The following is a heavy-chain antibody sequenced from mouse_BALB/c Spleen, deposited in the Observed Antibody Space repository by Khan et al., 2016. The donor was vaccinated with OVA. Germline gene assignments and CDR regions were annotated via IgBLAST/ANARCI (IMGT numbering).Heavy chain of an antibody. J-gene: IGHJ4*01. CDR1: GFSLTNYG. CDR3: ARKPYYRYNIMDY. V-gene: IGHV2-6*02. CDR2: IWSDGST. D-gene: IGHD2-12*01. Sequence: QLQLKESGPGLVAPSQSLSITCPISGFSLTNYGVHWVRHPPGKGLEWLVVIWSDGSTTYNSALKSKLTITKDNSKSQVVIKMNSLQSEDTDVYFYARKPYYRYNIMDYWGQGTSVTVSS.